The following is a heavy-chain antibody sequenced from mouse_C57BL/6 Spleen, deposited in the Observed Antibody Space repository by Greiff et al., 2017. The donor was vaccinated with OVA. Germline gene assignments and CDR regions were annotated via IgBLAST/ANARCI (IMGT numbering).Heavy chain of an antibody. CDR3: ARGGTVCFDY. CDR1: GYTFTSYW. D-gene: IGHD1-1*01. V-gene: IGHV1-52*01. CDR2: IDPSDSET. Sequence: QVQLQQPGAELVRPGSSVKLSCKASGYTFTSYWMHWVKQSPIQGLEWIGNIDPSDSETHYNQKFKDKATLTVDKSSSTAYMQLSSLTSEDSAVYYCARGGTVCFDYWGQGTTLTVSS. J-gene: IGHJ2*01.